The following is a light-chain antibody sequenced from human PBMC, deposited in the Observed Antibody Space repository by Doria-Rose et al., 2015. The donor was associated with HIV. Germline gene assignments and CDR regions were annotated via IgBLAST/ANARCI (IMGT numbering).Light chain of an antibody. CDR2: DAS. CDR3: SSYASSSTLV. J-gene: IGLJ2*01. V-gene: IGLV2-14*04. Sequence: SVSGSPGQSITISCTGTSSDVGDYNYASWYQQHPGKAPKVMIYDASKRPSGVSNRFSGSKSANTASLTISGLQAEDEADYYCSSYASSSTLVFGGGTQLTVL. CDR1: SSDVGDYNY.